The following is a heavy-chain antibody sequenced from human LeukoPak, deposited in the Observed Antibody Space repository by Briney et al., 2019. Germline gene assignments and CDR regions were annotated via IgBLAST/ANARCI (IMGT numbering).Heavy chain of an antibody. Sequence: SETLSLTCTVSGGSIGTYYWSWIRQSPGKGLGWIGYIYVTGTRYNPYLQSRVTISVDRSRNQFFLKMSSVTAADTAVYYCARHIGGGIEDMDVWGKGTKVIVSS. CDR3: ARHIGGGIEDMDV. CDR1: GGSIGTYY. CDR2: IYVTGT. D-gene: IGHD3-16*02. V-gene: IGHV4-59*08. J-gene: IGHJ6*03.